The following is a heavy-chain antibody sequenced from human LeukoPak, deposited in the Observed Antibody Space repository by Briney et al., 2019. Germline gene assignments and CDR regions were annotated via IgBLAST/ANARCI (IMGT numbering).Heavy chain of an antibody. D-gene: IGHD4/OR15-4a*01. CDR2: IIPILGIA. CDR1: GGTFSSYT. J-gene: IGHJ4*02. V-gene: IGHV1-69*02. CDR3: ARGYGATIYYFDY. Sequence: SVKVSSKASGGTFSSYTISWVRQAPGQGLEWMGRIIPILGIANYAQKFQGRVTITADKSTSTAYMELSSLRSEDTAVYYCARGYGATIYYFDYWGQGTLVTVSS.